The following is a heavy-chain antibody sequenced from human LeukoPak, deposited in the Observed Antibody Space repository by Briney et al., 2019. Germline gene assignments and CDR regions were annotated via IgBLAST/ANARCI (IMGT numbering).Heavy chain of an antibody. Sequence: SETLSLTCTVSGGSISTYYCSWIRQPPGKGLEWIGYIYYTGSTSYNPSLKSRVTISIDTSKNQFSLKLSSVTAADTAVYYCARGGVRSSSDYGGQGTLVTVSS. V-gene: IGHV4-59*12. J-gene: IGHJ4*02. CDR2: IYYTGST. CDR3: ARGGVRSSSDY. CDR1: GGSISTYY. D-gene: IGHD6-6*01.